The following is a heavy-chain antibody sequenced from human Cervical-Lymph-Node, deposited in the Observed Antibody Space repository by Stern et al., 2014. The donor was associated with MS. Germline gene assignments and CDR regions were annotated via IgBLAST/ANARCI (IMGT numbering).Heavy chain of an antibody. V-gene: IGHV1-2*02. CDR1: GYTFTDYY. J-gene: IGHJ4*02. CDR3: ARAREAFYGYVWGSYGVDY. CDR2: INPNIGGT. D-gene: IGHD3-16*01. Sequence: VQLVESGAEVKKPGASVKVSCKTSGYTFTDYYMHWVRQAPGQGLEWMGWINPNIGGTNYAQKFQGRVTMTRDTSISTAYMELSRLRSDDTAVYYCARAREAFYGYVWGSYGVDYWGQGTLVTASS.